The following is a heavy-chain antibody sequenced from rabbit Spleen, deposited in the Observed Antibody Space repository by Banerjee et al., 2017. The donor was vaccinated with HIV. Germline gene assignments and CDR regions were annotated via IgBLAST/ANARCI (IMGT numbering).Heavy chain of an antibody. CDR2: IYTGNGKN. D-gene: IGHD4-1*01. CDR3: ARVSETSGWGEDL. Sequence: QEQLVESGGDLVKPGTSLTLICTASGFSFSTNYDMCWVRQAPGKGLEWIGCIYTGNGKNYYASWAKGRFTISKASSTTVTLEMTSLTAADTATYFCARVSETSGWGEDLWGPGTLVTVS. J-gene: IGHJ4*01. CDR1: GFSFSTNYD. V-gene: IGHV1S45*01.